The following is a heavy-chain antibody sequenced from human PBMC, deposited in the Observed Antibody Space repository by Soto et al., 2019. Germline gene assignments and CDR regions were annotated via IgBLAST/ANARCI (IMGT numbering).Heavy chain of an antibody. CDR1: GYTFTAYN. V-gene: IGHV1-2*02. CDR3: APATMAFDY. Sequence: ASVKVSCKASGYTFTAYNIHWVRQAPGQGLEWMGWINPNSGGTDYAQKFQGRVTMTRDTSISTAYMELSRLTSEDTAVYYCAPATMAFDYWGQGALVTVSS. CDR2: INPNSGGT. J-gene: IGHJ4*02. D-gene: IGHD2-2*01.